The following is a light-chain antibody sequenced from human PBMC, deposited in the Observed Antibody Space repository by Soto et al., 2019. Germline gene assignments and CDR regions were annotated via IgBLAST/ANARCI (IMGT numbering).Light chain of an antibody. CDR2: DAN. CDR3: QQDDSFPIA. J-gene: IGKJ5*01. Sequence: DIQMTQSPSSVSASVGDRVIITCRASQGIKSWLAWFQQKPGNAPKLLIYDANTLQSGVPSRFSGSGSGTDFILTISSLQPEDCATYYCQQDDSFPIAFGQGTRLEIK. CDR1: QGIKSW. V-gene: IGKV1D-12*01.